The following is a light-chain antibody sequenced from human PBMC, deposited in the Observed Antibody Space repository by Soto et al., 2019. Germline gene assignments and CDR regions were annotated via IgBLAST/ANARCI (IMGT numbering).Light chain of an antibody. V-gene: IGLV3-21*04. J-gene: IGLJ1*01. Sequence: SYELTQPPSVSVPPGKTARITCGGNNIGSKSVHWYQQKPGQAPVLVIYYDSDRPSGIPERFSGSNSGNTATLTISRVEAGDEADYSCQVWDSSSDHYVFGTGTKLTVL. CDR2: YDS. CDR1: NIGSKS. CDR3: QVWDSSSDHYV.